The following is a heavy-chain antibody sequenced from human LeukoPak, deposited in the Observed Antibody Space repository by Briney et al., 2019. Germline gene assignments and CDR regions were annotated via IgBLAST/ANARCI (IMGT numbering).Heavy chain of an antibody. J-gene: IGHJ5*02. CDR2: ISYSGSTI. CDR3: ARAPKFRLVGVPKGPFDP. Sequence: GGSLRLSCAAPGFTFSDYYMSWIRQAPGKGLEWVSYISYSGSTIYYADSVKGRFFISRDNAKNSLYLQMNSLRAEDTAVYYCARAPKFRLVGVPKGPFDPWGQGTLVTVSS. V-gene: IGHV3-11*01. CDR1: GFTFSDYY. D-gene: IGHD1-26*01.